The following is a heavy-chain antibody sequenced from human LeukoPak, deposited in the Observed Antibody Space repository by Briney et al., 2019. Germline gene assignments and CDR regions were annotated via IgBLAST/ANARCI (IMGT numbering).Heavy chain of an antibody. J-gene: IGHJ6*03. D-gene: IGHD3-3*01. CDR1: GFTFSSYA. CDR2: ISYDGSNK. V-gene: IGHV3-30*04. CDR3: AKIGRRYDFWTGYYEEEVDYMDV. Sequence: GGSLRLSCAASGFTFSSYAIHWVRQAPGKGLEWVALISYDGSNKYYADSVKGRFTISRDNSKNTLYLQMNSLRAEDTAVYYCAKIGRRYDFWTGYYEEEVDYMDVWGKGTTVTVSS.